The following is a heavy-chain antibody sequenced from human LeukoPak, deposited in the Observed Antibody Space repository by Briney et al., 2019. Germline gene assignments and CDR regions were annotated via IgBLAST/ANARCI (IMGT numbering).Heavy chain of an antibody. CDR2: ISYDGSNK. D-gene: IGHD5-12*01. CDR1: GFTFSSYG. J-gene: IGHJ4*02. V-gene: IGHV3-30*18. Sequence: PGGSLRLSCAASGFTFSSYGMHWVRQAPGKGLEWVAVISYDGSNKYYADSVKGRFTISRDNSKNTLYLQMNSLRAEDTAVYYCAKGYSGCNSVDYWGQGTLVTVSS. CDR3: AKGYSGCNSVDY.